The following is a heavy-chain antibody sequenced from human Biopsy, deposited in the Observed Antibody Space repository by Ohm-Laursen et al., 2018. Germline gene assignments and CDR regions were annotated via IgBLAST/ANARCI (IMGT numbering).Heavy chain of an antibody. CDR1: GDSISSDY. J-gene: IGHJ6*02. CDR3: AREGLDWDNRRYKGLDV. D-gene: IGHD1/OR15-1a*01. CDR2: IYGSGST. Sequence: TLSLTWTVSGDSISSDYWTWIRRPAGKGLEWIGRIYGSGSTNYNPSLRGRVTLSGDTSKNQVSLRLRSATAADTAVYYCAREGLDWDNRRYKGLDVWGQGATVIVSS. V-gene: IGHV4-4*07.